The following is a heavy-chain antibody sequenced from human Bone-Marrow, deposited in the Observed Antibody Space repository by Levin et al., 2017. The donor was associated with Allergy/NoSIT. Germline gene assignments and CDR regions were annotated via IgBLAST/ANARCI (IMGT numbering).Heavy chain of an antibody. D-gene: IGHD3-10*01. J-gene: IGHJ4*02. CDR1: GYTFSSYG. CDR3: TRGIVRGPFDY. Sequence: GESLKISCKTSGYTFSSYGIFWVRQAPGEGLEWMGWISTNTGDTKFEQKFQDRVTLTTDTSTSTAFMELRSLRSDDTAVYYCTRGIVRGPFDYGGKGTLVTVSS. CDR2: ISTNTGDT. V-gene: IGHV1-18*04.